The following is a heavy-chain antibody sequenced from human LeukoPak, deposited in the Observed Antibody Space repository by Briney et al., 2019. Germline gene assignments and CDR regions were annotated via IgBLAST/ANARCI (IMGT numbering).Heavy chain of an antibody. J-gene: IGHJ3*02. Sequence: PGGSLRLSCAVSGFTFSSYGMHWVRQAPGKGLEWVSSISSSSSYIYYADSVKGRFTISRDNAKNSLYLQMNSLRAEDTAVYYCAREPTYYYDSSGYYSAFDIWGQGTMVTVSS. V-gene: IGHV3-21*01. CDR3: AREPTYYYDSSGYYSAFDI. CDR1: GFTFSSYG. CDR2: ISSSSSYI. D-gene: IGHD3-22*01.